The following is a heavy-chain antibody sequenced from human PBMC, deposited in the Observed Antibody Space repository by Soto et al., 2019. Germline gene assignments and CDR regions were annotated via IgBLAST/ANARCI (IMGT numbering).Heavy chain of an antibody. J-gene: IGHJ4*02. CDR3: AKDGDYTGFYYFDY. V-gene: IGHV3-30*18. CDR2: ISYDGSNK. CDR1: GFTFSSYG. Sequence: PGGSLRLSCAASGFTFSSYGMHWVRQAPGKGLEWVAVISYDGSNKYYADSVKGRFTISRDNSKNTLYLQMNSLRAEDTAVYYCAKDGDYTGFYYFDYWGQETLVTVSS. D-gene: IGHD4-17*01.